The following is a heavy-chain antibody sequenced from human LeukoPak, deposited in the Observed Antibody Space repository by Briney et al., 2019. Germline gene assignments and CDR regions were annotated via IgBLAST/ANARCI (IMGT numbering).Heavy chain of an antibody. CDR1: GFTFSDSW. CDR3: ATYTHWVAGDV. Sequence: GGSLRLSCAASGFTFSDSWMSWVRQAPGKGLEWVANMNQDGSEKDYVDSVKERFTLSRDNARKSLYLQMGSLRAEGTAVYYCATYTHWVAGDVWGQGTTVTVSS. V-gene: IGHV3-7*01. D-gene: IGHD3-16*01. CDR2: MNQDGSEK. J-gene: IGHJ6*02.